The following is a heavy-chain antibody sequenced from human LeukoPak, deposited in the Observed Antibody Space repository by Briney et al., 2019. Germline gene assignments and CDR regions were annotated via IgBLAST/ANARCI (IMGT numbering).Heavy chain of an antibody. V-gene: IGHV3-11*01. J-gene: IGHJ4*02. D-gene: IGHD3-10*01. Sequence: GGSLRLSCAASGFSFSDYYMGRIRQAPGKGLEWVSYISNGASTIYYVDSVKGRFTISRDNAKNSLYLQMNSLRAEDTGVYYCAKDYRTFGLLDSWGQGALVTVSS. CDR3: AKDYRTFGLLDS. CDR1: GFSFSDYY. CDR2: ISNGASTI.